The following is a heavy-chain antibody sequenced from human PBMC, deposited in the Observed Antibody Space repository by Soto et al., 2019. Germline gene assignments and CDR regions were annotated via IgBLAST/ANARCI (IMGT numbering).Heavy chain of an antibody. J-gene: IGHJ6*02. V-gene: IGHV3-23*01. CDR2: ISGSGGST. Sequence: GGSLRLSCAASGFTFSSYAMSWVRQAPGKGLEWVSAISGSGGSTYYADSVKGRFTIPRDNSKNTLYLQMNSLRAEDTAVYYCAKGVAAAGTGLGYYYYGMDVWGQGTTVTVSS. CDR3: AKGVAAAGTGLGYYYYGMDV. D-gene: IGHD6-13*01. CDR1: GFTFSSYA.